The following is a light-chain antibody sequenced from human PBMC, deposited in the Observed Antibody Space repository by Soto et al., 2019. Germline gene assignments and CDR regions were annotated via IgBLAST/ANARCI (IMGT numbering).Light chain of an antibody. J-gene: IGKJ1*01. CDR1: QSVGDY. Sequence: DIVLTQSPATLSLSPGERAILACRASQSVGDYLAWYQQKPGQAPRLHIFDASNRATGIPARFSGRGSRTDFTLTISSLEPEDSAVYYCLQRGNWPQTFGQGTKVEIK. CDR3: LQRGNWPQT. CDR2: DAS. V-gene: IGKV3-11*01.